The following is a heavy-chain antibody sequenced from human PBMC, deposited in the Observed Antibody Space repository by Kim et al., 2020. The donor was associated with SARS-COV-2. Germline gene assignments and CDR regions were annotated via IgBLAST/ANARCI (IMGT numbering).Heavy chain of an antibody. V-gene: IGHV4-34*01. CDR1: GGSFSGYY. D-gene: IGHD3-10*01. CDR3: ARGPVRGVIKGDPFDI. Sequence: SETLSLTCAVYGGSFSGYYWSWIRQPPGKGLEWIGEINHSGSTNYNPSLKSRVTISVDTSKNQFSLKLSSVTAADTAVYYCARGPVRGVIKGDPFDIWGQGTMVTVSS. J-gene: IGHJ3*02. CDR2: INHSGST.